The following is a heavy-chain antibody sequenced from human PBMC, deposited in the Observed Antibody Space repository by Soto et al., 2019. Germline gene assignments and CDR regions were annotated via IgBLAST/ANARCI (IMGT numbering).Heavy chain of an antibody. CDR1: GGSASSASYY. J-gene: IGHJ5*02. CDR2: IYYSGST. CDR3: ARGPPPNWFDP. V-gene: IGHV4-61*01. Sequence: SETLSLTCTVSGGSASSASYYWSWIRQPPGKALEWIGFIYYSGSTNYNPSLKSRVTISLDTSKNQFSLRLNSVTAADTAVYYCARGPPPNWFDPWGRGTLVTVSS.